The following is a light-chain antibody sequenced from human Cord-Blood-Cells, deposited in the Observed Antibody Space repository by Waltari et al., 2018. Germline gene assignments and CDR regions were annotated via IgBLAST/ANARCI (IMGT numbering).Light chain of an antibody. CDR1: SSDVGSYNL. CDR2: EGS. V-gene: IGLV2-23*01. J-gene: IGLJ2*01. Sequence: QSALTQPASVSGSPGQSITISCTGTSSDVGSYNLVSWYQQHPGKAPKLMIYEGSKRASGVSNRFSGSKSGNTASLTFSGLQAEDEADYYCCSYAGSSTFVVFGGGTKLTVL. CDR3: CSYAGSSTFVV.